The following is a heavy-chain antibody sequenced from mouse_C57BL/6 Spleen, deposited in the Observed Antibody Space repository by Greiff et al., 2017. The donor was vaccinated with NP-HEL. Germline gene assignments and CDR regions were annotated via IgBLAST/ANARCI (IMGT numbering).Heavy chain of an antibody. J-gene: IGHJ2*01. CDR3: VLYLFDY. CDR2: IYPGDGDT. D-gene: IGHD5-5*01. V-gene: IGHV1-82*01. Sequence: VQLQQSGPELVKPGASVKISCKASGYAFSSSWMNWVKQRPGKGLEWIGRIYPGDGDTNYNGKFKGKATLTADKSSSTAYMQLSSLTSEDSAVYFCVLYLFDYWGQGTTLTVSS. CDR1: GYAFSSSW.